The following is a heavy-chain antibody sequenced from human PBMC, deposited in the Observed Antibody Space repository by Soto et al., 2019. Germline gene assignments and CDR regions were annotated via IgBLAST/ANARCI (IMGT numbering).Heavy chain of an antibody. Sequence: GGSLRLSCAASGFTFSSYGMHWVRQAPGKGLEWVAVIWYDGSNKYYADSVKGRFTISRDNSKNTLYLQMNSLRAEDTAVYYCARDRSGDTYGMDVWGQGTTVTVSS. J-gene: IGHJ6*02. CDR2: IWYDGSNK. CDR3: ARDRSGDTYGMDV. V-gene: IGHV3-33*01. CDR1: GFTFSSYG. D-gene: IGHD4-17*01.